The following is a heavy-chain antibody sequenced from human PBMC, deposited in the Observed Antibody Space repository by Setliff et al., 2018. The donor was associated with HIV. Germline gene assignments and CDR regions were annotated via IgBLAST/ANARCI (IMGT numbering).Heavy chain of an antibody. V-gene: IGHV3-23*01. Sequence: PGGSLRLSCAASGFTFSTFVMSWVRQAPGKGLEWVSSITSGGSTYYTNSVKGRFTFSRDNSKNTLSVQMNSLRADDTAIYYCVRGVERAYRESNFDYWGQGILVTVSS. CDR1: GFTFSTFV. D-gene: IGHD3-10*01. J-gene: IGHJ4*02. CDR3: VRGVERAYRESNFDY. CDR2: ITSGGST.